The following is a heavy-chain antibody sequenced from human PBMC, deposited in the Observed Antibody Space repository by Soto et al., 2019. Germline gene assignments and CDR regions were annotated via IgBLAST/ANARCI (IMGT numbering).Heavy chain of an antibody. J-gene: IGHJ4*02. CDR3: ARNSIAAAAMDY. D-gene: IGHD6-13*01. CDR1: GGTFSSYA. Sequence: SSVKVSYRASGGTFSSYAISWVRQAPGQGLEWMGGIIPIFGTANYAQKLQGRVTMTTDTSTSTAYMELRSLRSDDTAVYYCARNSIAAAAMDYWGQGTLDTFSS. CDR2: IIPIFGTA. V-gene: IGHV1-69*05.